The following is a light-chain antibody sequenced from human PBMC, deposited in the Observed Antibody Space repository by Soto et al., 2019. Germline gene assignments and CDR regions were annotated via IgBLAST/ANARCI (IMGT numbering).Light chain of an antibody. V-gene: IGKV3-15*01. CDR2: GAS. Sequence: EIVMTQSPATLSVSPGERATLSCRASQSVSSNLAWYQQKPGQAPRLLIYGASTRAPGIPARFSGSGSGTEFTLTITRLQSEDFAVYYCQQYNNWPLTFGPGTKVDIK. J-gene: IGKJ3*01. CDR3: QQYNNWPLT. CDR1: QSVSSN.